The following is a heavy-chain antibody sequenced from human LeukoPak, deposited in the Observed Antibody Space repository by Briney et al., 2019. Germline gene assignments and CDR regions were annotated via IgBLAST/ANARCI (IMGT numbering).Heavy chain of an antibody. Sequence: SETLSLTCTVSGGSISSYYWSWIRQPPGKGLEWIGYIYYSGSTNYNPSLKSRVTISVDTSKNQFSLKLSSVTAADTAVYYCAVHHYGSGSPPFDYWGQGTLVTVSS. D-gene: IGHD3-10*01. V-gene: IGHV4-59*01. CDR1: GGSISSYY. CDR3: AVHHYGSGSPPFDY. CDR2: IYYSGST. J-gene: IGHJ4*02.